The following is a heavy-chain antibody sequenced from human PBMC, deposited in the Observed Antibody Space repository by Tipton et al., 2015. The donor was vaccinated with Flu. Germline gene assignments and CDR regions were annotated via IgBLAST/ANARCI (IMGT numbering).Heavy chain of an antibody. CDR3: ARDSGSYAFDY. CDR2: ISSSGSTI. V-gene: IGHV3-11*04. D-gene: IGHD1-26*01. Sequence: SLRLSCAASGFTFSDYYMGWIRQAPGKGLEWVSYISSSGSTIYYADSVKGRFTISRDNAKNSLYLQMSSLRAEDTAVYYCARDSGSYAFDYWGQGTLVTVSS. CDR1: GFTFSDYY. J-gene: IGHJ4*02.